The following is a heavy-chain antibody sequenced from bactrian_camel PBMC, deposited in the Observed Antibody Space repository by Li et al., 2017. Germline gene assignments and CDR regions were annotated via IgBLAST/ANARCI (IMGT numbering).Heavy chain of an antibody. J-gene: IGHJ4*01. CDR1: GFAFSTYS. Sequence: HVQLVESGGGSVQAGGSLRLSCAASGFAFSTYSMGWFRQSPVPGKEREGIAAIDSDGMTSYADSVTGRFTISRDYTTNTFYLQMNSLKSDDTALYFCATYGWQINRYEYYSWGQGTQVTVSS. V-gene: IGHV3S53*01. D-gene: IGHD3*01. CDR3: ATYGWQINRYEYYS. CDR2: IDSDGMT.